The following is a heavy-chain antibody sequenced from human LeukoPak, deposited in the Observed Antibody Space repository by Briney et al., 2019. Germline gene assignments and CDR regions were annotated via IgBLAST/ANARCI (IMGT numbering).Heavy chain of an antibody. Sequence: GGSLRLSCAASGFTFSSYGMHWVRQAPGKGLEWVAVISYDGSNKYYADSVKGRFTISRDNPKNTLYLQMNSLRAEDTAVYYCAKDPRYCSGGSCSPYYYMDVWGKGTTVTVSS. CDR1: GFTFSSYG. J-gene: IGHJ6*03. CDR3: AKDPRYCSGGSCSPYYYMDV. D-gene: IGHD2-15*01. V-gene: IGHV3-30*18. CDR2: ISYDGSNK.